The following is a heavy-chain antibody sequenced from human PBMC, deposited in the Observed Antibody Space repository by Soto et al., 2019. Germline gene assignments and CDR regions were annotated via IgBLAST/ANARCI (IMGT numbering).Heavy chain of an antibody. Sequence: RGESLKISCKGSGYSFTSYWIGWVRQMPGKGLEWMGIIYPGDSDTRYSPSFQGQVTISADKSISTAYLQWSSLKASDTAMYYCARMVTYYDFWSGSGEPREIDYWGQGTLVTVSS. CDR2: IYPGDSDT. J-gene: IGHJ4*02. D-gene: IGHD3-3*01. CDR1: GYSFTSYW. V-gene: IGHV5-51*01. CDR3: ARMVTYYDFWSGSGEPREIDY.